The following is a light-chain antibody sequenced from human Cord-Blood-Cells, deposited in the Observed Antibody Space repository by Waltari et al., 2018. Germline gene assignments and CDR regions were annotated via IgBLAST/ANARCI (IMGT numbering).Light chain of an antibody. Sequence: QSALTQPASVSGSPGQSITISCTGTSSDVGGYNYVSWYQQHPGKAPKLMIYDVSTRPSGVSNRFSGSKSGNTASLTISGLQAEDEADYYCSSYTSSSTFVVFGGRTKLTVL. CDR2: DVS. CDR3: SSYTSSSTFVV. V-gene: IGLV2-14*01. CDR1: SSDVGGYNY. J-gene: IGLJ2*01.